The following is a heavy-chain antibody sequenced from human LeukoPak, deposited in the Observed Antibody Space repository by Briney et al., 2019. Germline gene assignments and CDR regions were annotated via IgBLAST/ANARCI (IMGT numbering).Heavy chain of an antibody. D-gene: IGHD3/OR15-3a*01. CDR2: IYYSGST. V-gene: IGHV4-39*07. CDR3: TRNSGIIFGFRYSDL. Sequence: SETLSLTCTVSGGSISSSSYYWGWIRQPPGKGLEWIGSIYYSGSTYYNPSLKSRVTISVDTSKNQFSLKLSSVTAADTAVYYCTRNSGIIFGFRYSDLWGQGTLVTVSS. J-gene: IGHJ4*02. CDR1: GGSISSSSYY.